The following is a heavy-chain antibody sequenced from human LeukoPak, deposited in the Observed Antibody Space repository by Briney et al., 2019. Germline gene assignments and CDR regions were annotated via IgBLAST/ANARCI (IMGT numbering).Heavy chain of an antibody. J-gene: IGHJ4*02. CDR3: TRVSSGYYDFDY. V-gene: IGHV3-73*01. CDR1: GFTFSGSA. Sequence: GGSLRLSCAASGFTFSGSAMHFVRQASGKGLEWVGRIRSKANSYATAYAASVKGRFTISRDDSKNTAYLQMNSLKTEDTAVYYCTRVSSGYYDFDYWGQGTLVTVSS. D-gene: IGHD3-22*01. CDR2: IRSKANSYAT.